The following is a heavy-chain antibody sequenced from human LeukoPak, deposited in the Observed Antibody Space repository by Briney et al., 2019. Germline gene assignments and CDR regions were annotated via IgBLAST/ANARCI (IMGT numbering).Heavy chain of an antibody. CDR2: ISTSSSYI. V-gene: IGHV3-21*01. Sequence: GGSLRLSCAASGFTFSSYSMNWVRQAPGKGLEWVSFISTSSSYIHNADSVKGRFTISRDNAKNTLYLQMNSLRAEDTAVYYCTRTYGGFDYWGQGTLVTVSS. CDR3: TRTYGGFDY. CDR1: GFTFSSYS. J-gene: IGHJ4*02. D-gene: IGHD4-23*01.